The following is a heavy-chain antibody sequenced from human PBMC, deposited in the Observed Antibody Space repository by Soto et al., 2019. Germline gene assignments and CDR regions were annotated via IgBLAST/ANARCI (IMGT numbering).Heavy chain of an antibody. V-gene: IGHV4-34*01. J-gene: IGHJ6*03. D-gene: IGHD3-3*01. CDR2: INHSGST. Sequence: SETLSLTCAVYGLSFSGYYWSWIRQPPGKGLEWIGEINHSGSTNYNPSLKSRVTISVDTSKNQFSLKLSSVTAADTAVYYCARRRDYDFWSGYYKVGGGYMDVWGKGTTVTVSS. CDR3: ARRRDYDFWSGYYKVGGGYMDV. CDR1: GLSFSGYY.